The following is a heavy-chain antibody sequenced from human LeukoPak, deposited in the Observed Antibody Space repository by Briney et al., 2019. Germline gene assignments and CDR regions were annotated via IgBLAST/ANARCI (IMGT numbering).Heavy chain of an antibody. V-gene: IGHV1-2*02. CDR3: ARARNYYDSSDYYYEGDAFDI. J-gene: IGHJ3*02. Sequence: ASVKVSCKASGYTFTGYYMHWVRQAPGQGLEWMGWINPNSGGTNYAQKFQGRVTMTRDTSISTAYMELSGLRSDDTAVYYCARARNYYDSSDYYYEGDAFDIWGQGTMVTASS. CDR2: INPNSGGT. CDR1: GYTFTGYY. D-gene: IGHD3-22*01.